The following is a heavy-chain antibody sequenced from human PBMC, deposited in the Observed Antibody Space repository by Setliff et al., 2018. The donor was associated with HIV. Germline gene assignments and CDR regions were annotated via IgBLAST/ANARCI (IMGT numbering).Heavy chain of an antibody. CDR1: GFSLSTSGVG. CDR2: LYWNDDK. Sequence: SGPMLVNPTPTLTLTCDFSGFSLSTSGVGVGWIRQPPGKALEWVALLYWNDDKRYSPSLRNRLTITRDTSKKRIVLTVASLNRADSATYYCAHSGRELRGPYFDYWGQGIPVTVSS. D-gene: IGHD1-7*01. V-gene: IGHV2-5*01. J-gene: IGHJ4*02. CDR3: AHSGRELRGPYFDY.